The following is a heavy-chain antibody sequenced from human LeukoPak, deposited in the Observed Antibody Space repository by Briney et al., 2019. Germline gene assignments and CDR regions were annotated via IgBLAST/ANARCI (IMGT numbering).Heavy chain of an antibody. CDR1: GFTFSSYA. Sequence: GGSLRLSCAASGFTFSSYAMSWVRQAPGKGLEWVSAISGSGGSTYYADSVKGRFTISRDNSKNTLYLQMNSLRAEDTAVYYCAKDRAPYRFGELLVDYWGQGTLVTVSS. D-gene: IGHD3-10*01. V-gene: IGHV3-23*01. J-gene: IGHJ4*02. CDR3: AKDRAPYRFGELLVDY. CDR2: ISGSGGST.